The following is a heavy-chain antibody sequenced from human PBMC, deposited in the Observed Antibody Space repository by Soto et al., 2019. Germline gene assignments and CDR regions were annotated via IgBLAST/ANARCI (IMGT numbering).Heavy chain of an antibody. V-gene: IGHV1-46*01. Sequence: ASVKVSRKASGYTFTSYYMHWVRQAPGQGLEWMGIINPSGGSTTYAQKFQGRVTMTRDTSTGTVYMELSSLIFEDTAVYYCAREISAPRFDPWGQGTLVTVSS. D-gene: IGHD1-26*01. J-gene: IGHJ5*02. CDR1: GYTFTSYY. CDR2: INPSGGST. CDR3: AREISAPRFDP.